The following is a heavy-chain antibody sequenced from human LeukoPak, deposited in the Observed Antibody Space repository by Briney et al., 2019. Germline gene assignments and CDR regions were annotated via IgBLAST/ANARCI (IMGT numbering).Heavy chain of an antibody. J-gene: IGHJ4*02. D-gene: IGHD5-24*01. V-gene: IGHV4-61*02. CDR2: IYTSGST. CDR3: ARLTHGDGYNPDYFDY. CDR1: GGSISSGSYY. Sequence: SETLSLTCTVSGGSISSGSYYWSWIRQPAGKGLEWIGRIYTSGSTNYNPSLKSRVTISVDTSKNQFSLKLSSVTAADTAVYYCARLTHGDGYNPDYFDYWGQGTLVTVSS.